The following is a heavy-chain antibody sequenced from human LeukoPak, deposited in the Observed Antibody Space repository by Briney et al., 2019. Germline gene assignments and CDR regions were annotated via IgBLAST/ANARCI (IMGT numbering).Heavy chain of an antibody. CDR1: GGYISSTSYC. V-gene: IGHV4-39*07. Sequence: PSETLSLTCTVSGGYISSTSYCWGWIRQPPGKGLEWIGIIYNRGSTDYNPSLKSRVTISVDTSKNQFSLKLSSVTAADTAVYYCARRSGSYYRPYAFDIWGQGTMVTVSS. D-gene: IGHD1-26*01. CDR2: IYNRGST. J-gene: IGHJ3*02. CDR3: ARRSGSYYRPYAFDI.